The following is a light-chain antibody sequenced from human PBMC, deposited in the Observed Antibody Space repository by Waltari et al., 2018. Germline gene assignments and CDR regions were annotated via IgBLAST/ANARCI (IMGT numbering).Light chain of an antibody. V-gene: IGLV2-14*01. J-gene: IGLJ1*01. Sequence: QSALTQPASVSGSPGQSLTISCTGTSSDVGGYNYVSWYQQHPGKPPKLMIYDVSNRPSGVSNRFSGSKSGNTASLTISGLQTEDEADYYCSSYTSSSPYVFGTGTKVTVL. CDR3: SSYTSSSPYV. CDR1: SSDVGGYNY. CDR2: DVS.